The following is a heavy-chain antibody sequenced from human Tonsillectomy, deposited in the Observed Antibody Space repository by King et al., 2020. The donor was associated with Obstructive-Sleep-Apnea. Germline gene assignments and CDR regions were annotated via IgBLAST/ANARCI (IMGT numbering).Heavy chain of an antibody. CDR1: GGSFSGYY. V-gene: IGHV4-34*01. Sequence: VQLQQWGAGLLKPSETLSLTCAVYGGSFSGYYWSWIRQPPGKGLEWIGEINHSGRTNYNPSLKSRVTRSVDTSKNQFSLKVSSVTAADTAVYYCARAEDYFDYWGQGNLVTVSS. CDR3: ARAEDYFDY. CDR2: INHSGRT. J-gene: IGHJ4*02.